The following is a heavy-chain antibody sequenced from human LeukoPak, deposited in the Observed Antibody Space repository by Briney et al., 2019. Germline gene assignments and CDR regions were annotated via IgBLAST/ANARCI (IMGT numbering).Heavy chain of an antibody. CDR3: ARTGIAVAGVDY. V-gene: IGHV4-31*03. Sequence: SETLSLTCTVSGGSISSGGYYWSWIRQHPGKGLEWIGYIYYSGSTYYNPSLKSRVTISVDTSKNQFSLKLSSVTAADTAVYYCARTGIAVAGVDYWGQGTLVTVSS. CDR2: IYYSGST. J-gene: IGHJ4*02. D-gene: IGHD6-19*01. CDR1: GGSISSGGYY.